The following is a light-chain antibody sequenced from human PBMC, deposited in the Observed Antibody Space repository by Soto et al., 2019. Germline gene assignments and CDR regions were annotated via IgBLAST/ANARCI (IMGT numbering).Light chain of an antibody. CDR2: DAS. Sequence: EIVLTQSPATLSLSPGERATLSCRASQSVSSYLAWYQQKPGQAPRLLIYDASNRATGIPARFSGSGSGTDFTLAISSLEPEDFAVYYCRQRSNWPPTFGQGTKVDNK. V-gene: IGKV3-11*01. J-gene: IGKJ2*01. CDR3: RQRSNWPPT. CDR1: QSVSSY.